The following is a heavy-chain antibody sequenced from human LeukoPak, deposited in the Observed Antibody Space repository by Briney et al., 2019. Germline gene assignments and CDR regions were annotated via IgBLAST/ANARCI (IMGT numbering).Heavy chain of an antibody. V-gene: IGHV1-46*01. CDR1: GYTFTSYY. Sequence: ASVKVSCKASGYTFTSYYMHWVRQAPGQGLEWMGIINPSGGSTSYAQKFQGRVTMTRDTSTSTVYMELSSLRSEDPAVYYCARAYSSSWAAYYYYYMDVWGKGTTVTISS. J-gene: IGHJ6*03. CDR3: ARAYSSSWAAYYYYYMDV. CDR2: INPSGGST. D-gene: IGHD6-13*01.